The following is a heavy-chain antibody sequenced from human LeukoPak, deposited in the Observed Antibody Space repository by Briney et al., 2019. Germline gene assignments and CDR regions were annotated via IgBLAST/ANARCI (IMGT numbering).Heavy chain of an antibody. CDR2: INPSAITT. J-gene: IGHJ4*02. V-gene: IGHV3-23*01. CDR3: AKRGLSSAGTAGYFDY. D-gene: IGHD1-7*01. Sequence: GGSLRLSCAASGFTFGDYAMSWVRQAPGKGLEWVSAINPSAITTYYADSVKGRFTISRDNSKNTLYQQMTSLRADDTAVYYCAKRGLSSAGTAGYFDYWGQGTLLTVSS. CDR1: GFTFGDYA.